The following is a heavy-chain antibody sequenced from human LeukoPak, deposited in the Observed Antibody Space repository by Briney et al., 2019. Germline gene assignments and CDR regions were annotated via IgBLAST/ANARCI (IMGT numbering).Heavy chain of an antibody. CDR3: ARVGCSSTSRYRGWDDAFDI. J-gene: IGHJ3*02. D-gene: IGHD2-2*02. Sequence: GGSLRLSCAASGFTFSSYWMSWVRQAPGKGLEWVANIKQDGSEKYYVDSVKGRFTISRDNAKNSLYLQMNSLRAEDTAVYYCARVGCSSTSRYRGWDDAFDIWGQGTMVTVSS. V-gene: IGHV3-7*01. CDR2: IKQDGSEK. CDR1: GFTFSSYW.